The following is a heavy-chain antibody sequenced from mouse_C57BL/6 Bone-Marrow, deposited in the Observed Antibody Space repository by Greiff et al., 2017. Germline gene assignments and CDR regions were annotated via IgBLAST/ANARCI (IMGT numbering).Heavy chain of an antibody. V-gene: IGHV2-6*01. Sequence: VQLVESGPGLVAPSQSLSITCTVSGFSLTSYGVDWVRQSPGKGLEWLVVIWGVGSTNYNSALKSRLSISKDNSKSQVFLKMNSLQTDDTAMYYCARVYGRGAMDYWGQGTSVTVSS. D-gene: IGHD1-1*01. J-gene: IGHJ4*01. CDR3: ARVYGRGAMDY. CDR2: IWGVGST. CDR1: GFSLTSYG.